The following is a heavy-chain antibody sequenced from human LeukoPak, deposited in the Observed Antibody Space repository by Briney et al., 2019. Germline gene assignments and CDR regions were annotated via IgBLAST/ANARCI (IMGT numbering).Heavy chain of an antibody. V-gene: IGHV3-7*01. CDR3: ARYWYCSRTSCYHFDY. D-gene: IGHD2-2*01. J-gene: IGHJ4*02. Sequence: GGSLRLSCAASGFTFSSYWMSWVRPAPGKGLEWVANIKQDGSEKYYVDSVKGRFTISRDNAKNSLYLQMNSLRAEDTAVYYCARYWYCSRTSCYHFDYWGQGTLVTVSS. CDR1: GFTFSSYW. CDR2: IKQDGSEK.